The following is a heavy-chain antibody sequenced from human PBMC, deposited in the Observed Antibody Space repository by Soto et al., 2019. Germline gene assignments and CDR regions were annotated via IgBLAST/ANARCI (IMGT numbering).Heavy chain of an antibody. Sequence: QITLKESGPSLVKPTQTLTLTCTFSGFSLSTGGVGVGWIRQPPGKALEWLALIYWDDDKRYSPSLRSRLTVTNDTSNKQVVLTMTYMDTVDRATYYFAHSRCRGEGLQSYSSHYYYGMDVWGQGSTVTVSS. V-gene: IGHV2-5*02. CDR1: GFSLSTGGVG. J-gene: IGHJ6*02. CDR3: AHSRCRGEGLQSYSSHYYYGMDV. D-gene: IGHD2-21*01. CDR2: IYWDDDK.